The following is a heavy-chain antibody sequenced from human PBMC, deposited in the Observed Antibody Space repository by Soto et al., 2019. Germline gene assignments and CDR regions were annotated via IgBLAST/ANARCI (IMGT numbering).Heavy chain of an antibody. CDR3: ARPQRLGNFYFGMDG. D-gene: IGHD5-12*01. Sequence: GSLKISCKGSGYSFTSSWIAWVRQMPGKGLEWMGIIYPGDSDTRFSPSFQGQVTISADKSISTAYLQWSSLKASNTAMYYCARPQRLGNFYFGMDGCGEWTTVTTAS. CDR1: GYSFTSSW. J-gene: IGHJ6*04. V-gene: IGHV5-51*01. CDR2: IYPGDSDT.